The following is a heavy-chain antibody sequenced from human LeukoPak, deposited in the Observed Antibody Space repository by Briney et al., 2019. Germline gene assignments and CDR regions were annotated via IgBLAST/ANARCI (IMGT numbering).Heavy chain of an antibody. V-gene: IGHV4-59*08. CDR3: ARLYSGSYPNYYYYMDV. D-gene: IGHD1-26*01. J-gene: IGHJ6*03. CDR1: GGSISSYY. Sequence: SETLSLTCTVSGGSISSYYWSWIRQPPGKGLEWIGYIYYSGSTNYNPSLKSRVTISVDTSKNQFSLKLSSVTAAGTAVYYCARLYSGSYPNYYYYMDVWGKGTTVTVSS. CDR2: IYYSGST.